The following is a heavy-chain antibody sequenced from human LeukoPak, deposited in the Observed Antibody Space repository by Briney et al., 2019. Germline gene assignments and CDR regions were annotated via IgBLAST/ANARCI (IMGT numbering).Heavy chain of an antibody. CDR1: GYTFTSYG. V-gene: IGHV1-18*01. Sequence: ASVKVSCKASGYTFTSYGISWVRQAPGQGLEWMGWISAYNGNTNYAQKLQGRVTMTTDTSTSTAYMELSSLRSEDTAVYYCASIAYYDILTGYPLHYYYYGMDVWGQGTTVTVSS. J-gene: IGHJ6*02. D-gene: IGHD3-9*01. CDR2: ISAYNGNT. CDR3: ASIAYYDILTGYPLHYYYYGMDV.